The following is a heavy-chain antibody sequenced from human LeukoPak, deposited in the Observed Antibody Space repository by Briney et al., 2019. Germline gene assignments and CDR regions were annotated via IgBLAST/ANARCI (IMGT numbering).Heavy chain of an antibody. J-gene: IGHJ5*02. CDR1: GFTFSSYG. D-gene: IGHD2-2*01. Sequence: GGSLRLSCAASGFTFSSYGMHWVRQAPGKGLEWVAVIWYDGSNKYYADSVKGRFTISRDNSKNTLYLQMNSLRAEDTAVYYCAKGEGYHLPHWFDPWGQGTLVTVSS. CDR2: IWYDGSNK. V-gene: IGHV3-33*06. CDR3: AKGEGYHLPHWFDP.